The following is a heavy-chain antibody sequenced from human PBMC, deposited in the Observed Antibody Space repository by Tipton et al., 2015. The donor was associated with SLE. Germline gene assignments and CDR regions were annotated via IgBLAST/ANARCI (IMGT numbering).Heavy chain of an antibody. CDR1: GGSISSHY. CDR3: AGAWQGYCSGGTCYVLDY. Sequence: TLSLTCTVSGGSISSHYWSWIRQPPGKGLEWIGYISYIETTNYNPSLKSRVTISVDTSKNQFSLKLRSVTAADTAVYYCAGAWQGYCSGGTCYVLDYWGQGTLVTVSS. D-gene: IGHD2-15*01. V-gene: IGHV4-59*11. CDR2: ISYIETT. J-gene: IGHJ4*02.